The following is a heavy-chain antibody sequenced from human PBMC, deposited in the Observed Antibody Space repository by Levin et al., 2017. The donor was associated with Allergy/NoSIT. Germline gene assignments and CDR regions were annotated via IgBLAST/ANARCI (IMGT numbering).Heavy chain of an antibody. CDR1: GGSISSYY. J-gene: IGHJ5*02. V-gene: IGHV4-59*01. Sequence: GSLRLSCTVSGGSISSYYWSWIRQPPGKGLEWIGYIYYSGSTNYNPSLKSRVTISVDTSKNQFSLKLSSVTAADTAVYYCAMTTENWFDPWGQGTLVTVSS. CDR3: AMTTENWFDP. CDR2: IYYSGST. D-gene: IGHD4-17*01.